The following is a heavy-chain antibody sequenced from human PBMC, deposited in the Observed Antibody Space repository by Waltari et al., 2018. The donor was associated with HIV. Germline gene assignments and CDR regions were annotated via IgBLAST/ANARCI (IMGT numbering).Heavy chain of an antibody. J-gene: IGHJ2*01. CDR3: ARDIDL. V-gene: IGHV3-33*01. Sequence: QEQLEESGGGMVQPGRSLRLSCEASGFTLRHYGMHWVRQVPDKGLEWLEILWYDGSVAYYADSVKGRFTVSRDNSKNTLYLQMNSLRVDDTAVYFCARDIDLWGPGTLVTVSS. CDR2: LWYDGSVA. CDR1: GFTLRHYG.